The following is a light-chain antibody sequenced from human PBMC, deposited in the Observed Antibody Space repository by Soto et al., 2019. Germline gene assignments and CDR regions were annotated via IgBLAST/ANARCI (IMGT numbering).Light chain of an antibody. Sequence: QSVLTQPASVSGSPGQSITISCTGTTSDVGAYNYVSWYQHHPGKAPKLMIYDVSNRPSGVSYRFSGSKSGNTASLTISELQAEDEADYYCSSFTSSGTLVFGGGTKVTVL. CDR2: DVS. J-gene: IGLJ2*01. CDR1: TSDVGAYNY. CDR3: SSFTSSGTLV. V-gene: IGLV2-14*03.